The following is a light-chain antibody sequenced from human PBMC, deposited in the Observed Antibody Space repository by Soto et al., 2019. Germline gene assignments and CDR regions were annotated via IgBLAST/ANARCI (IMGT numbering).Light chain of an antibody. Sequence: EIVLTQSPGTLSLSPGERATLSCSASQSVSSSFLAWYQQKPGQAPRLLIYGASSRATGIPDRFSGSGSGTDFTLTISRLEPEDFAVYYCHQYGSSPSTFGQGT. V-gene: IGKV3-20*01. CDR2: GAS. J-gene: IGKJ1*01. CDR3: HQYGSSPST. CDR1: QSVSSSF.